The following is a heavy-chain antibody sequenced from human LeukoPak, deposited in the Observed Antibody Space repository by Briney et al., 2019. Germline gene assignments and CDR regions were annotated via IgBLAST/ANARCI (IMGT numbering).Heavy chain of an antibody. CDR2: INTDGSST. V-gene: IGHV3-74*01. CDR1: GFTFSSYA. J-gene: IGHJ4*02. D-gene: IGHD1-26*01. CDR3: VAPTWELPYYFDY. Sequence: PGRSLRLSCAASGFTFSSYAMHWVRQAPGKGLVWVSRINTDGSSTSYADSVKGRFTISRDNAKNTLYLQMNSLRAEDTAVYYCVAPTWELPYYFDYWGQGTLVTVSS.